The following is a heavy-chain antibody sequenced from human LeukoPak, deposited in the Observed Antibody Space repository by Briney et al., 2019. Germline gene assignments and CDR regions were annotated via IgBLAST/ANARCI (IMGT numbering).Heavy chain of an antibody. Sequence: SETLSLTCTVSGGSISSSSYYWGWIRQPPGKGLEWIGSIYYSGSTYYNPSLKSRVTISVDTSKNQFSLKLSSVTAADTAMYYFYSGSFGVDYWGQGTLVTVSS. CDR2: IYYSGST. V-gene: IGHV4-39*01. J-gene: IGHJ4*02. CDR3: YSGSFGVDY. CDR1: GGSISSSSYY. D-gene: IGHD1-26*01.